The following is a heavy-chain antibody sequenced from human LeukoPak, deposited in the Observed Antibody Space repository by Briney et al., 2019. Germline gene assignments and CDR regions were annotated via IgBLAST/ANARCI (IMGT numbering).Heavy chain of an antibody. Sequence: ASVKVSCKASGYTFTSYDINWVRQATGQGLEWMGWMNPNSGNTGYAQKFQGRVTITADESTSTAYMELSSLRSEDTAVYYCAREGFGGGRIAAAGYYFDYWGQGTLVTVSS. CDR3: AREGFGGGRIAAAGYYFDY. J-gene: IGHJ4*02. V-gene: IGHV1-8*01. CDR1: GYTFTSYD. D-gene: IGHD6-13*01. CDR2: MNPNSGNT.